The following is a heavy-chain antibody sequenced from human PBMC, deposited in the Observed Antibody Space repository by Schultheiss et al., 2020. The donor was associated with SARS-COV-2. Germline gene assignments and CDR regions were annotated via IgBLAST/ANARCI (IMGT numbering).Heavy chain of an antibody. Sequence: SETLSLTCTVSGGSISSSSYYWGWIRQPPGKGLEWIGRIYTSGSTNYNPSLKSRVTMSVDTSKNQFSLKLSSVTAADTAVYYCARYLYSSSWYYDYWGQGTLVTVSS. J-gene: IGHJ4*02. CDR2: IYTSGST. CDR3: ARYLYSSSWYYDY. V-gene: IGHV4-39*07. CDR1: GGSISSSSYY. D-gene: IGHD6-13*01.